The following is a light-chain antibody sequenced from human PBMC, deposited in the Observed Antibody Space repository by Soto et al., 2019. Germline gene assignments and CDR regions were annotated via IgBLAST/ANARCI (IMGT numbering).Light chain of an antibody. V-gene: IGLV2-11*01. CDR1: YSDVGTFYF. Sequence: SVLTQPRSVSGSPGQSVTISCTGSYSDVGTFYFVSWYQQYPGKGPRLIIYDVTERPSGVPDRFSGSKSGNTASLTISGLQAEDEADYYCCSYAGSYTYIFGSGTKVTVL. CDR2: DVT. J-gene: IGLJ1*01. CDR3: CSYAGSYTYI.